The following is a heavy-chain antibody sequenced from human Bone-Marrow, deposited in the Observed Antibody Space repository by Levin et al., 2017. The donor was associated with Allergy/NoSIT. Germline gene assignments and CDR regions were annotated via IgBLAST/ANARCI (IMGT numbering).Heavy chain of an antibody. CDR1: GFAFRSYE. CDR2: ISTSGSSI. D-gene: IGHD4-23*01. Sequence: GGSLRLSCSASGFAFRSYEMNWVRQAPGKGLEWISYISTSGSSIYYADSVKGRFTVSRDNSKNTLFLQMNSLRAEDTAVYYCARLETLYYYFMDVWGQGTTVTVSS. CDR3: ARLETLYYYFMDV. V-gene: IGHV3-48*03. J-gene: IGHJ6*03.